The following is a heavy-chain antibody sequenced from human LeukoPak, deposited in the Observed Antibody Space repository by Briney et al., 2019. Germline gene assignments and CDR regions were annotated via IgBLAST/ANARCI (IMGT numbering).Heavy chain of an antibody. CDR2: ISSSSSYI. J-gene: IGHJ4*02. CDR1: GFTFSSYS. CDR3: ARGRGAAGTGYYFDY. Sequence: GESLRLSCAASGFTFSSYSMNWVRQAPGKGLEWVSSISSSSSYILYADSVKDRFTISRDNAKNSLYLQMNSLRAEDTAVYYCARGRGAAGTGYYFDYWGQGTLVTVSS. V-gene: IGHV3-21*01. D-gene: IGHD6-13*01.